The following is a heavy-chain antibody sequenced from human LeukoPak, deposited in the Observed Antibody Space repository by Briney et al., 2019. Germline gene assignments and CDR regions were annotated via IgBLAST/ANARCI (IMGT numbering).Heavy chain of an antibody. V-gene: IGHV4-39*01. D-gene: IGHD5-12*01. CDR1: GDSITATSYY. J-gene: IGHJ5*02. Sequence: PSETLSLTCSVSGDSITATSYYWAWIRQPPGKGLEWIGSIYYSGNTNYDPSLQRRVTISVHTFKNQFSLSLSSVTAADTAVYYCARQIRYRYDPNWFHPWGQGTLVTVSS. CDR3: ARQIRYRYDPNWFHP. CDR2: IYYSGNT.